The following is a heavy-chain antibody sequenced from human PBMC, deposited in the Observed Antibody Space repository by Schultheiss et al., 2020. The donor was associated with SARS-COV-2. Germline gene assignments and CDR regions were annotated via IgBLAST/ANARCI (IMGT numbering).Heavy chain of an antibody. Sequence: GGSLRLSCSASGFIFNTYAMHWVRQAPGKGLEYVSGISSNGGSTYYADSVKGRFTISRDNSKNTLYLQMNSLRAEDTAVYYCARSTGFLLWFDPWGQGTLVTVSS. V-gene: IGHV3-64*04. CDR3: ARSTGFLLWFDP. CDR2: ISSNGGST. D-gene: IGHD3-3*01. CDR1: GFIFNTYA. J-gene: IGHJ5*02.